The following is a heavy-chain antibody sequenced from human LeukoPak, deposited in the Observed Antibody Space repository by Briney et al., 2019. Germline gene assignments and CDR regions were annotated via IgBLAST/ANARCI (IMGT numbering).Heavy chain of an antibody. CDR2: IIPILGIA. Sequence: ASVKVSCKASGGTFSSYAISWVRQAPGQGLEWMGRIIPILGIANYAQKFQGRVTITADKSTSTAYMELSSLRSEDTAVYYCARGDWAALGIAVAGHGSLVDYWGQGTLVTVSS. J-gene: IGHJ4*02. CDR1: GGTFSSYA. D-gene: IGHD6-19*01. V-gene: IGHV1-69*04. CDR3: ARGDWAALGIAVAGHGSLVDY.